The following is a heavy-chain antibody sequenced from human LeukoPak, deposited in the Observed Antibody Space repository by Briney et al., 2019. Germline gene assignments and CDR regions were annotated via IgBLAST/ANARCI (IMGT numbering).Heavy chain of an antibody. D-gene: IGHD3-9*01. J-gene: IGHJ4*02. CDR1: GFTFSNAW. CDR3: TTDGAGVLRYFDWLSFDY. V-gene: IGHV3-15*01. CDR2: IKSRTDGGTT. Sequence: GGSLSLSCAASGFTFSNAWMSWVRQAPGKGLEWVGRIKSRTDGGTTDYAAPVKGRFTISRDDSKNTLYLQMNSLKTEDTAVYYCTTDGAGVLRYFDWLSFDYWGQGTLVTVSS.